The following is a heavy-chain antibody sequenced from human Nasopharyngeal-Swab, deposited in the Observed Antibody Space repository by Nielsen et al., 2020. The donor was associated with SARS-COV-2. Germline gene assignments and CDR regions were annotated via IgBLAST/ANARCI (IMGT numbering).Heavy chain of an antibody. Sequence: GESLKISCAASGSTFSSYGMHWVRQAPGKGLEWVAVISYDGSNKYYADSVKGRFTISRDNSKNTLYLQMNSLRAEDTAVYYCAKAGAGSWYGDYWGQGTLVTVSS. CDR1: GSTFSSYG. V-gene: IGHV3-30*18. J-gene: IGHJ4*02. CDR2: ISYDGSNK. CDR3: AKAGAGSWYGDY. D-gene: IGHD6-13*01.